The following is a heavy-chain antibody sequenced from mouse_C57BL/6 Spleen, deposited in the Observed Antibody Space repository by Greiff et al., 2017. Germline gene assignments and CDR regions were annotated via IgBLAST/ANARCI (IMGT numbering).Heavy chain of an antibody. J-gene: IGHJ2*01. D-gene: IGHD1-1*01. V-gene: IGHV1-42*01. CDR2: INPSTGGT. CDR1: GYSFTGYY. Sequence: VQLQQSGPELVKPGASVKISCKASGYSFTGYYMNWVKQSPEKSLEWIGEINPSTGGTTYNQKFKAKATLTVDKSSSTAYMQLKSLTSEDSAVYYCATTGDYSFDYWGQGTTLTVSS. CDR3: ATTGDYSFDY.